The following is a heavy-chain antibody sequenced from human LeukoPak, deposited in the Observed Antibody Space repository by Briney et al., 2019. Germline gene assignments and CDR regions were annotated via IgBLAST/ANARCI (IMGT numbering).Heavy chain of an antibody. CDR2: IYYSGST. Sequence: PSETLSLTCTVSGGSISSSSYYWGWIRQPPGKGLEWIGSIYYSGSTYYNPSLKSRVTISVDTSKNQFSLKLSSVTAADTAVYYCARREWFGELFSDWFDPWGQGTLVTVSS. CDR1: GGSISSSSYY. D-gene: IGHD3-10*01. J-gene: IGHJ5*02. V-gene: IGHV4-39*01. CDR3: ARREWFGELFSDWFDP.